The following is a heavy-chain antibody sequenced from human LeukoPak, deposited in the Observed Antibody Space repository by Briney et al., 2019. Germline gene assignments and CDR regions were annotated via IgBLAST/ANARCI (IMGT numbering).Heavy chain of an antibody. CDR1: GFTFSSYA. V-gene: IGHV3-23*01. J-gene: IGHJ4*02. CDR2: ISGSGGST. D-gene: IGHD3-22*01. Sequence: PGGSLRLSCAASGFTFSSYAMSWVRQAPGKGLEWVSAISGSGGSTYYADSVKGRFTISRDNSKNTLYLQMNSLRAEDTAVYYCAKMGRPDSSGYYFDYWGQGTLVTVSS. CDR3: AKMGRPDSSGYYFDY.